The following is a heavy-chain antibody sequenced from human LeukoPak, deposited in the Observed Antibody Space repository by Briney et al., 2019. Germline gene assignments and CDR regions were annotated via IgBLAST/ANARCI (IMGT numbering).Heavy chain of an antibody. CDR3: VKGTVVVPAALENWFDP. V-gene: IGHV4-39*01. Sequence: SETLSPTCTVSGGSISSSSYYCGWIRQPPGKGLEWIGSIYYSGSTYYNPSLKSRVTISVDTSKTQFSLKLRSVTAADTAVYYCVKGTVVVPAALENWFDPWGQGTLVTVSS. J-gene: IGHJ5*02. CDR2: IYYSGST. CDR1: GGSISSSSYY. D-gene: IGHD2-2*01.